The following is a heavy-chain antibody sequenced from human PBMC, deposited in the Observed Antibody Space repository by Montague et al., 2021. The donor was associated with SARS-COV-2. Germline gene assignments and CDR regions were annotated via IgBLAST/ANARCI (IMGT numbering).Heavy chain of an antibody. Sequence: SETLSLTCTVSGDSINNYYWGWIRQPPGKGLEWIGNTFYSGSTMYNPSPKSRVTISVDTSKNQFSLNLSSVTAADPAVYFCARLSGYNPFDAFDLWGPGTMVTVSS. D-gene: IGHD5-24*01. CDR2: TFYSGST. CDR1: GDSINNYY. J-gene: IGHJ3*01. CDR3: ARLSGYNPFDAFDL. V-gene: IGHV4-59*01.